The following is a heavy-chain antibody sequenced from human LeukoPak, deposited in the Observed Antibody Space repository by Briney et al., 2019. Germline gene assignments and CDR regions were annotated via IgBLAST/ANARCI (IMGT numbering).Heavy chain of an antibody. Sequence: SETLSLTCTVSGGSISSGGYYWSWIRQHPGKGLEWIGYIYYSGSTYYNPSLKSRVTISVDTSKNQFSLKLSSVTAADTAVYYCARLLWFGELYPPASPYFDYWGQGTLVTVSS. J-gene: IGHJ4*02. CDR3: ARLLWFGELYPPASPYFDY. V-gene: IGHV4-31*03. CDR2: IYYSGST. D-gene: IGHD3-10*01. CDR1: GGSISSGGYY.